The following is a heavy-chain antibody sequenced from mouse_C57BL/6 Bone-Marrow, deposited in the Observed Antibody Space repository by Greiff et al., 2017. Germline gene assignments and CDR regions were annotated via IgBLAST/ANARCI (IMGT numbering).Heavy chain of an antibody. CDR1: GYSITSDY. CDR2: ISYSGST. V-gene: IGHV3-8*01. J-gene: IGHJ1*03. Sequence: DVQLVESGPGLAKPSQTLSLTCSVTGYSITSDYWNWIRKFPGNKLEYMGYISYSGSTYYNPSLKSRISITRDTSKNQYYLQLNSVTTEDTATYYCARGEITTVVAHWYFDVWGTGTTVTVSS. D-gene: IGHD1-1*01. CDR3: ARGEITTVVAHWYFDV.